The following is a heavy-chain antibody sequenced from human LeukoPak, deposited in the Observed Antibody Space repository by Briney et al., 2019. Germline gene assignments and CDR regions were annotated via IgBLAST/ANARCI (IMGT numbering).Heavy chain of an antibody. D-gene: IGHD3-10*01. Sequence: ASVKVSCKASGYTFTGYYMHWVRQAPGQGLEWMGWINPNSGGTNYAQKFQGRVTMTRDTSISTAYMELSRLRSDDTAVYYCARDPGSYGWFDPWGQGTLVTVSS. V-gene: IGHV1-2*02. CDR1: GYTFTGYY. J-gene: IGHJ5*02. CDR2: INPNSGGT. CDR3: ARDPGSYGWFDP.